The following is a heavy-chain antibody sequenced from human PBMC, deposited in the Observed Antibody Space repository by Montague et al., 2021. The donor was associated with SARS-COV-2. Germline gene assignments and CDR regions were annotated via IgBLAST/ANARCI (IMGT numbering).Heavy chain of an antibody. Sequence: RFKRKNDYALSVKSRITINPDTSKNHFSLQLNSVTPEDTAIYYCARGVYYDGSGYYSFDYWGQGTLVTVSS. CDR2: RFKRKN. V-gene: IGHV6-1*01. D-gene: IGHD3-22*01. J-gene: IGHJ4*02. CDR3: ARGVYYDGSGYYSFDY.